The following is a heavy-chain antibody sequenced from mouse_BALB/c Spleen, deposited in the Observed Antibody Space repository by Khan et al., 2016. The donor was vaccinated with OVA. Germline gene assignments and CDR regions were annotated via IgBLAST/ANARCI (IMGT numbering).Heavy chain of an antibody. Sequence: QVQPKQSGTELAKPGASVKMSCKASGYTFTTYWMHWVKQRPGQGLEWIGYINPTSGYTDYNEKFKDKATLSADKSSSTAYMQLSSLTSEDSAVYYCARDRIDYWGQGTTLTVSS. CDR3: ARDRIDY. V-gene: IGHV1-7*01. CDR2: INPTSGYT. CDR1: GYTFTTYW. J-gene: IGHJ2*01.